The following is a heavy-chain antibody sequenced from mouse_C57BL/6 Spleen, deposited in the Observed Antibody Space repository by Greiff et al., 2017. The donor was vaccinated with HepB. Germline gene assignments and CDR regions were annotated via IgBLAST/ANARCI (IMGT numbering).Heavy chain of an antibody. V-gene: IGHV5-9*01. Sequence: EVMLVESGGGLVKPGGSLKLSCAASGFTFSSYTMSWVRQTPEKRLEWVATISGGGGNTYYPDSVKGRFTISRDNAKNTLYLQMSSLRSEDTALYYCARDSNYRLYFDYWGQGTTLTVSS. D-gene: IGHD2-5*01. CDR1: GFTFSSYT. CDR2: ISGGGGNT. CDR3: ARDSNYRLYFDY. J-gene: IGHJ2*01.